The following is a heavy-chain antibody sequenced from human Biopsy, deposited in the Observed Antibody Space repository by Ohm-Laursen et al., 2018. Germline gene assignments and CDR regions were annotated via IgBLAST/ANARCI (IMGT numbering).Heavy chain of an antibody. CDR3: ARGSNEYGGLYFPH. CDR1: GGSFTGHY. J-gene: IGHJ1*01. D-gene: IGHD4-23*01. CDR2: ISHTGYT. Sequence: GTLSLTCTVSGGSFTGHYWTWIRQPPGKGLEWIGHISHTGYTNYKSSLKSRVTISLDTSRKHFSLRLTSLAAADTAVYYCARGSNEYGGLYFPHWGQGALVTVSS. V-gene: IGHV4-59*11.